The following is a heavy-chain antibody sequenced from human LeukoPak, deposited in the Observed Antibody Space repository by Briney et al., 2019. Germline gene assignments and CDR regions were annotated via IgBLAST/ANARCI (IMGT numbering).Heavy chain of an antibody. Sequence: PSETLSLTCTVSGYSISSGYYWGWIRQPAGKGLEWIGRIYTSGSTNYNPSLKSRVTISVDTSKNQFSLKLSSVTAADTAVYYCATGTRGLRYFENPWGQGTLVTVSS. D-gene: IGHD3-9*01. J-gene: IGHJ5*02. CDR2: IYTSGST. CDR3: ATGTRGLRYFENP. CDR1: GYSISSGYY. V-gene: IGHV4-61*02.